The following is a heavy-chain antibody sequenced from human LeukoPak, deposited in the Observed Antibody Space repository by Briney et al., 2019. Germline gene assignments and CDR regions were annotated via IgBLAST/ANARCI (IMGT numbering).Heavy chain of an antibody. Sequence: ASVKVSCKASGGTFSSYAISWVRQAPGQGLEWMGGIIPIFGTANYAQKFQGRVTMTRDTSTNTAYMELSSLRLEDTAVYYCARDNYPYGLDVWGQGTTVTVSS. V-gene: IGHV1-69*05. J-gene: IGHJ6*02. CDR2: IIPIFGTA. CDR1: GGTFSSYA. D-gene: IGHD1-1*01. CDR3: ARDNYPYGLDV.